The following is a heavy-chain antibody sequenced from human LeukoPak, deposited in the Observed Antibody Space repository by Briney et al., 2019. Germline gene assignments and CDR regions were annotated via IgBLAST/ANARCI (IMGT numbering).Heavy chain of an antibody. CDR2: IYYSGST. CDR3: AARYVSRYFDQGWFDP. V-gene: IGHV4-59*01. Sequence: SETLSLTCTVSGGSISSYYWSWIRQPPGRGLEWIGFIYYSGSTNYNPSLKSRVTISVDTSKNQFSLRLTSVTAADTAMYYCAARYVSRYFDQGWFDPWGQGTLVTVSS. J-gene: IGHJ5*02. CDR1: GGSISSYY. D-gene: IGHD3-9*01.